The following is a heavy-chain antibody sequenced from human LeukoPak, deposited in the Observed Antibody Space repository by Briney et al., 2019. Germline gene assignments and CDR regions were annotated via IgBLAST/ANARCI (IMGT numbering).Heavy chain of an antibody. CDR1: GGSLSGYY. J-gene: IGHJ4*02. CDR3: ARSHRGVVVAATPFDY. Sequence: SETLSLTCAVYGGSLSGYYWSWIRQSPGKGLEWIGEINHSGSTNYNPSLKSRVTISVDTSKNQFSLKLSSVTAADTAVYYCARSHRGVVVAATPFDYWGQGTLVTVSS. V-gene: IGHV4-34*01. D-gene: IGHD2-15*01. CDR2: INHSGST.